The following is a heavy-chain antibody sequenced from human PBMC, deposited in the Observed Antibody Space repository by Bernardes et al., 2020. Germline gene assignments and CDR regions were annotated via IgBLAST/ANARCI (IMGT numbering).Heavy chain of an antibody. J-gene: IGHJ4*02. Sequence: SETLSLTCSVSGASVSSGRYYWSWNRQPQGTRLEWIGYVSYSGGNNYNPPLKSRVTISVDTSKNQFSLRLSSVTAADTAVYYCARDTPAMGGTGFDYWGQGTLVTVSS. CDR2: VSYSGGN. V-gene: IGHV4-61*01. D-gene: IGHD5-18*01. CDR1: GASVSSGRYY. CDR3: ARDTPAMGGTGFDY.